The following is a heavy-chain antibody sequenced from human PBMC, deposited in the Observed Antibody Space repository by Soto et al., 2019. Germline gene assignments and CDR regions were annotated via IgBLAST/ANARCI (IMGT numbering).Heavy chain of an antibody. D-gene: IGHD1-26*01. CDR1: GASISSGDFY. Sequence: QVQLRESGPGLIKPSQTLSLTCTVSGASISSGDFYWSWIRQPPGKGLEWIGYIYYSGSTYYNPSLKSRVTMSVDTSKNQVSLKLSSVTAADTAVYYCATNGGTYKFDNWGQGTLVTVSS. CDR3: ATNGGTYKFDN. J-gene: IGHJ4*02. V-gene: IGHV4-30-4*01. CDR2: IYYSGST.